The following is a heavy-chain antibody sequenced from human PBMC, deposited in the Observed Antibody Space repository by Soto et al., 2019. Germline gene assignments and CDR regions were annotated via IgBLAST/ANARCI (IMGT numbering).Heavy chain of an antibody. CDR2: IRSRAKSYTT. V-gene: IGHV3-72*01. Sequence: EVHLVESGGGLVQPGGSLRLSCAASGFTFSDHYMDWVRQAPGKRLEWVARIRSRAKSYTTEYAASVKGRFTISRDDSNVSLYLQMNGLKIDVTAVYYCARYRLVTPGIGIDYWGQGTLVTVSS. CDR1: GFTFSDHY. D-gene: IGHD3-9*01. CDR3: ARYRLVTPGIGIDY. J-gene: IGHJ4*02.